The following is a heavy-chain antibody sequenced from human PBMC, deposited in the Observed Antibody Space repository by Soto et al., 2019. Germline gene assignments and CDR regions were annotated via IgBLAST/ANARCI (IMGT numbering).Heavy chain of an antibody. CDR3: ARGDATKIVVTTYYGMDV. CDR2: IIPVFGTA. J-gene: IGHJ6*02. V-gene: IGHV1-69*12. CDR1: GGTLSNYG. Sequence: QVQLVQSGAEVKKPGSSVKVSCKASGGTLSNYGISWVRQAPGQGLEWMGGIIPVFGTANYAQKFQGRDTITADESTSTVYMDVTSLRSEDTAVYYCARGDATKIVVTTYYGMDVWGQGTTVTVSS. D-gene: IGHD4-17*01.